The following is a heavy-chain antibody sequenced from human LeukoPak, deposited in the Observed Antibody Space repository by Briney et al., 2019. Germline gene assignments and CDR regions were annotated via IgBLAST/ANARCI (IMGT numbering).Heavy chain of an antibody. CDR3: ARGTVIDC. D-gene: IGHD4-17*01. V-gene: IGHV4-38-2*01. CDR1: GYSISGGHY. CDR2: IYHSGST. J-gene: IGHJ4*02. Sequence: SETLSLTCAVSGYSISGGHYWGWIRQPPGKGLEWIGSIYHSGSTNYNPSLKSRVTMSVDTSKNELSLKLSSVTAADTAVYYCARGTVIDCWGQGALVTVSS.